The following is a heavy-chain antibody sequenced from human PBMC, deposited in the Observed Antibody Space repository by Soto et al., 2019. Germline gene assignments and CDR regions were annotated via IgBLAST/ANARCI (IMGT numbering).Heavy chain of an antibody. CDR1: GFSFDDYN. CDR3: AKDLGYYNEN. V-gene: IGHV3-43*01. Sequence: GGSLRLSCAASGFSFDDYNMHWVRQPPGKGLEWVSLISWDGSNTYYADSVKGRFTISRDNSKNSLFLQMNSLRSEDTALYYCAKDLGYYNENWGQGTLVTAPQ. CDR2: ISWDGSNT. D-gene: IGHD1-26*01. J-gene: IGHJ4*02.